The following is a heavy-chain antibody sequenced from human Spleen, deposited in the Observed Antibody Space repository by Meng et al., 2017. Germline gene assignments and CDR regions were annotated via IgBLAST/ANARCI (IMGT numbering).Heavy chain of an antibody. D-gene: IGHD6-6*01. CDR2: INTNSGGT. CDR1: GYTFIDYV. CDR3: ARDGDSSTSLDY. J-gene: IGHJ4*02. V-gene: IGHV1-2*02. Sequence: ASVKVSCKASGYTFIDYVIHWVRQAPGQGLEWMGWINTNSGGTNYAQKFQGRVTMTRDTSISTAYMELSRLRSDDTAVYYCARDGDSSTSLDYWGQGTLVTVSS.